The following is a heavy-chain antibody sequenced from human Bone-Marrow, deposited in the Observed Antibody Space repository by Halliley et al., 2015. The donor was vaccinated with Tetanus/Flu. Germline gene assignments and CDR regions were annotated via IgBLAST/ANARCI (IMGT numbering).Heavy chain of an antibody. J-gene: IGHJ4*02. CDR3: ARHKTSWDYTFDD. CDR1: GASTTNYY. D-gene: IGHD2-2*01. CDR2: IHNIGST. Sequence: LRLSCTVSGASTTNYYWNWIRQPPGRGLEWIGYIHNIGSTSYNPSLKSRVSISLDTSKNQFSLNLTSVTAADTAVYYCARHKTSWDYTFDDWGQGTLVSVS. V-gene: IGHV4-59*08.